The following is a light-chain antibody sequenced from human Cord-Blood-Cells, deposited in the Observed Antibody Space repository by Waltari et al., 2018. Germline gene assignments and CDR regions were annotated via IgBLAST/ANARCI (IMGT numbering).Light chain of an antibody. CDR2: DAS. J-gene: IGKJ2*01. V-gene: IGKV3-11*01. CDR1: QGVSSY. Sequence: EIVLTQSPATLSLSPGERATLSCRASQGVSSYLAWYQQKPGQAPRLLIYDASNRATGIPARFSGSGSGTDFTLTISSLEPEDFAVYYCQQRSNWPPMYTVGQGTKLEIK. CDR3: QQRSNWPPMYT.